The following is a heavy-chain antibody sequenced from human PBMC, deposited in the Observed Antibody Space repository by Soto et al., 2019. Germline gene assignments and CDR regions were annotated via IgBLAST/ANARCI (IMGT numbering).Heavy chain of an antibody. J-gene: IGHJ4*02. Sequence: PSESLSPTCILSGGSISSSSYYWGWIRQSPGKGLEWIGTIYYSGGSYYTPSIKNRVTVAVDTSKNEFSLQLSSVSEADTDVYYFGRHGNRWQQLIYWGQGTLVTVSS. CDR1: GGSISSSSYY. CDR2: IYYSGGS. CDR3: GRHGNRWQQLIY. V-gene: IGHV4-39*01. D-gene: IGHD6-13*01.